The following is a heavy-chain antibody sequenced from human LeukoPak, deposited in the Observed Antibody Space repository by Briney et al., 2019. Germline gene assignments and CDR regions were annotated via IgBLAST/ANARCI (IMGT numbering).Heavy chain of an antibody. D-gene: IGHD1-26*01. CDR1: GLTLSNAW. J-gene: IGHJ4*02. Sequence: GGSLRLSCAASGLTLSNAWMTWVRQAPGKGLEWVGRIRSKTDGGTADYAAPVKGRFTISRDDTKNTLYLQMNSLKTEDTAVYYCTTEYYGSLNYWGQGTLVTVSS. CDR3: TTEYYGSLNY. CDR2: IRSKTDGGTA. V-gene: IGHV3-15*01.